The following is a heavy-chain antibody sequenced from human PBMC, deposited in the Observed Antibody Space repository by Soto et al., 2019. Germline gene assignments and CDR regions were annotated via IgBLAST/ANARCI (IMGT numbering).Heavy chain of an antibody. J-gene: IGHJ4*02. CDR2: IDWDDDK. V-gene: IGHV2-70*01. Sequence: GSGPTLVNPTQTLTLTCTFSGFSLSTSGMCVSWIRQPPGKALEWLALIDWDDDKYYSTSLKTRLTISKDTSKNQVVLTMTNMDPLDTAMYYCARIRYGNYGHDHPAIDYWGQGTLVTVSS. CDR3: ARIRYGNYGHDHPAIDY. CDR1: GFSLSTSGMC. D-gene: IGHD4-17*01.